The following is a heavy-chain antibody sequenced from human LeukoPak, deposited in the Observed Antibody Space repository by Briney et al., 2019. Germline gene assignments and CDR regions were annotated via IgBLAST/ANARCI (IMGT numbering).Heavy chain of an antibody. CDR3: AKDRDRLVEGESYFDY. CDR1: GFTFSSYG. J-gene: IGHJ4*02. V-gene: IGHV3-33*06. D-gene: IGHD6-6*01. Sequence: GGSLRLSCAASGFTFSSYGMHWVRQAPGKGLEWVAVIWYDGSNKYYADSVKGRFTISRDNSKNTLYLQMNSLRAEDTAVYYCAKDRDRLVEGESYFDYWGQGTLVTVSS. CDR2: IWYDGSNK.